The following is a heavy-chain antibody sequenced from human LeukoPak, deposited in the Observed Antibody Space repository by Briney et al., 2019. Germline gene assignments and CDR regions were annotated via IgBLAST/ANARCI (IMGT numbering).Heavy chain of an antibody. CDR2: ISGSSFYI. CDR3: ARIRDPYGYAHLDL. J-gene: IGHJ4*02. V-gene: IGHV3-21*01. Sequence: NPGGSLRLSCAASGXIFSSCSMNWVRQAPGKGLEWVSSISGSSFYINYADSVRGRFTISRDNAENSVYLQMSSLRDEDTAVYYCARIRDPYGYAHLDLWGQGTLVTVST. CDR1: GXIFSSCS. D-gene: IGHD5-18*01.